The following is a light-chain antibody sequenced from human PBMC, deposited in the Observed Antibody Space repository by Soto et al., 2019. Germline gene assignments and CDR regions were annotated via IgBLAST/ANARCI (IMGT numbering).Light chain of an antibody. CDR1: QSLLYGAGYMY. V-gene: IGKV2-28*01. CDR3: MQTLQTPYT. Sequence: DIVMTQYRLSLTVTPGEPASISCRSSQSLLYGAGYMYVDWYLQKPGQPPHLLIFLGSNRASGVPDRFSGSVSGTDFTLKISRVETEDVGIYYCMQTLQTPYTFGQGTKLEIK. J-gene: IGKJ2*01. CDR2: LGS.